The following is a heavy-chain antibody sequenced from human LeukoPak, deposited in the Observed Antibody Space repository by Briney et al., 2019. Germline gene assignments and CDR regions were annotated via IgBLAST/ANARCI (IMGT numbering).Heavy chain of an antibody. CDR3: ARQNDFRLDY. D-gene: IGHD3-3*01. CDR1: EYTFSSYW. Sequence: GGSLRISCKGSEYTFSSYWIGWVRQMPGKGLEWMGIIYPGDSDTRYSPSLQGQVTISVDTSIGTAYLQWSSLKASDTAIYYCARQNDFRLDYWGQGTLVTVSS. J-gene: IGHJ4*02. CDR2: IYPGDSDT. V-gene: IGHV5-51*01.